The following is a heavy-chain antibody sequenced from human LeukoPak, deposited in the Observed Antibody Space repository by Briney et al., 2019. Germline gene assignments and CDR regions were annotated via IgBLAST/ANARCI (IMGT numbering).Heavy chain of an antibody. CDR3: ARVAGEVYCSGGSCYPHYYYYYMDV. J-gene: IGHJ6*03. CDR1: GGSISSGSYY. V-gene: IGHV4-61*02. D-gene: IGHD2-15*01. Sequence: SETLSLTCTVSGGSISSGSYYWSWIRQPAGKGLEWIGRIYTGGSTNYNPSLKSRVTITVDTSKNQFSLKLSSVTAADTAVYYCARVAGEVYCSGGSCYPHYYYYYMDVWGKGTTVTVSS. CDR2: IYTGGST.